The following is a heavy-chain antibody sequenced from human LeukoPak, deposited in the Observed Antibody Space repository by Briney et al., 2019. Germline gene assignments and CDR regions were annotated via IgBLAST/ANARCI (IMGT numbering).Heavy chain of an antibody. CDR1: GGSISNYY. D-gene: IGHD5-18*01. CDR3: AGTYRSRSDY. Sequence: SETLSLTCTVSGGSISNYYWSWIRQPPGKGLEWIGYIHYSGSTNYNPSLKSRVAISVDTSKNQFSLKLSSVTAADTAVYYCAGTYRSRSDYWGQGTLVTVSS. V-gene: IGHV4-59*01. CDR2: IHYSGST. J-gene: IGHJ4*02.